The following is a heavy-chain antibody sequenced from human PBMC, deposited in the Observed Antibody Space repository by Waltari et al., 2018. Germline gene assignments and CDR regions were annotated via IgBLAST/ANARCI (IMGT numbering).Heavy chain of an antibody. CDR3: ARRLVVAGTLDVFDL. CDR2: VYVTGNT. Sequence: EVQLVESGGDLIQPGGSLRLYCAASGFTVNSNYINWVRQSPGKGLEWVSVVYVTGNTDYADSVKGRFTTSRDNSKNTVYLQMDSLRVEDTAMYYCARRLVVAGTLDVFDLWGQGTRVIVSS. J-gene: IGHJ3*01. V-gene: IGHV3-53*03. CDR1: GFTVNSNY. D-gene: IGHD2-15*01.